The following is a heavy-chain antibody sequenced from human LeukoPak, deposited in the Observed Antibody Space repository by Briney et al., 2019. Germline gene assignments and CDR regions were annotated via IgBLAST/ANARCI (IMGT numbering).Heavy chain of an antibody. J-gene: IGHJ3*02. Sequence: PGGSLRLSCAASGFTFRSYWMGWVRQAPGKGLEWVANIKQDGSEKYYVDSVKGRFTISRDNARNSLYLQMYSLRVEDAAVYYCVRCLALAGTCGFDIWGQGTMVTVSS. CDR1: GFTFRSYW. CDR3: VRCLALAGTCGFDI. CDR2: IKQDGSEK. V-gene: IGHV3-7*01. D-gene: IGHD6-19*01.